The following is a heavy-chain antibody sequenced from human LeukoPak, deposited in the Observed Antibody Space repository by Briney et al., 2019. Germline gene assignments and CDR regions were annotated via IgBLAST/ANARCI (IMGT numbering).Heavy chain of an antibody. D-gene: IGHD3-22*01. CDR3: AKTPYYYDSSGYAKPGNFDY. J-gene: IGHJ4*02. V-gene: IGHV3-30*02. CDR2: IRYDGSNK. Sequence: GGSLRLSCAASGFTFSSYGMHWVRQAPGKGLEWVAFIRYDGSNKYYADSVKGRFTISRDNSKNTLYLQMDSLRAEDTAVYYCAKTPYYYDSSGYAKPGNFDYWGQGTLVTVSS. CDR1: GFTFSSYG.